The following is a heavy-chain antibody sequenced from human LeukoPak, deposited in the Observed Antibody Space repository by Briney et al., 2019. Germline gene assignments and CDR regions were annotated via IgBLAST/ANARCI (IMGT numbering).Heavy chain of an antibody. CDR1: GFTFGTYE. J-gene: IGHJ4*02. D-gene: IGHD3-16*01. V-gene: IGHV3-48*03. CDR3: ASDQRYSDTYGTLF. Sequence: GGSLRLSCAASGFTFGTYEMNCVRQAPGKGLEWVSYISSSGSTIYYADSVKGRFTISRDNAKNSLYLQMNSLRAEDTAVYYCASDQRYSDTYGTLFWGQGTLVTVSS. CDR2: ISSSGSTI.